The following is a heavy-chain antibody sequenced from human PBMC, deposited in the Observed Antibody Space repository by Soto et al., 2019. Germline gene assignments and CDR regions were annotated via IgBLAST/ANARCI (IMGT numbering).Heavy chain of an antibody. D-gene: IGHD2-15*01. J-gene: IGHJ6*02. Sequence: GSLRVCCACCGLTLCGCGGHWVRQSPGKGLVWVSRINSDGTTTAYADSVKGRFTISRDNSKNTLYLQMSSLRAEDTAVYYCTHCSGESCHGGYFGMDVWGQGTTVTVSS. CDR2: INSDGTTT. CDR1: GLTLCGCG. V-gene: IGHV3-74*01. CDR3: THCSGESCHGGYFGMDV.